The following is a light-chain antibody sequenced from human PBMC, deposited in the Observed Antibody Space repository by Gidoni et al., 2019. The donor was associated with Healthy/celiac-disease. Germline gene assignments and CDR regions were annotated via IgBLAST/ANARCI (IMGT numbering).Light chain of an antibody. Sequence: EIVLTQSPGTLSLSPGERATLSCRASQSVSSSYLAWYQQKPGQAPRLLIYGASSRATGIPDRFSGSGSGTDFTLTISRLEPEDFAVYYCQQHGSSLTFXPXTKVDIK. V-gene: IGKV3-20*01. CDR3: QQHGSSLT. CDR1: QSVSSSY. CDR2: GAS. J-gene: IGKJ3*01.